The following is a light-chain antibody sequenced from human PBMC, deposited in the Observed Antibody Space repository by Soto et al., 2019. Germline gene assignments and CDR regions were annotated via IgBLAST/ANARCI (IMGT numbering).Light chain of an antibody. CDR1: QDITYY. J-gene: IGKJ3*01. CDR3: QQLDSYPRT. V-gene: IGKV1-9*01. Sequence: TQLTQSPSSLSASVGDRVTITCRASQDITYYLAWYQQKPGTAPKLLIYAAYTLQSGVPFRFSGSGSGTDFTLTISSLQPEDFATYYCQQLDSYPRTFGPGTKVDIK. CDR2: AAY.